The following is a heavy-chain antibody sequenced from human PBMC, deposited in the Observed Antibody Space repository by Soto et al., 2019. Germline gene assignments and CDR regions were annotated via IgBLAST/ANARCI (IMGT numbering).Heavy chain of an antibody. CDR3: ARDYYDSSGYYPRD. CDR1: GYTFTSYG. CDR2: ISAYNGNT. Sequence: KVSCKASGYTFTSYGISWVRQAPGQGLEWMGWISAYNGNTNYAQKLQGRVTMTTDTSTSTAYMELRSLRSDDTAVYYCARDYYDSSGYYPRDWGQGTLVTVSS. J-gene: IGHJ4*02. V-gene: IGHV1-18*01. D-gene: IGHD3-22*01.